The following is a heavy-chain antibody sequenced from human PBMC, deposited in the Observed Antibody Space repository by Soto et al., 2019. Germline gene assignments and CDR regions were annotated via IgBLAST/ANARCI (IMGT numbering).Heavy chain of an antibody. CDR1: GGSISSGGYY. CDR2: IYYSGST. J-gene: IGHJ5*02. V-gene: IGHV4-31*03. CDR3: ARDSEGIWFDP. Sequence: SETLSLTCTVSGGSISSGGYYWSWIRQHPGKGLEWIGYIYYSGSTYYNPSLKSRVTISVDTSKNQFSLKLSSVTAADTAVYYCARDSEGIWFDPSGQGTLVTVSS.